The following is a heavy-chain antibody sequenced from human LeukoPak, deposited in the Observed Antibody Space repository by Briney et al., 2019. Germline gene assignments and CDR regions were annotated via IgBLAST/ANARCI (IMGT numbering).Heavy chain of an antibody. D-gene: IGHD6-19*01. CDR3: ARENVEYSSGFDHYYYGMDV. Sequence: SETLSLTCTVSGASISSYYWSWIRQPPGKGLEYLGYIYYSGYTTYHPSLKSRVTISLDTSRNKFSLKLSSVTAADTAVYYCARENVEYSSGFDHYYYGMDVWGQGTTVTVSS. CDR1: GASISSYY. J-gene: IGHJ6*02. CDR2: IYYSGYT. V-gene: IGHV4-59*01.